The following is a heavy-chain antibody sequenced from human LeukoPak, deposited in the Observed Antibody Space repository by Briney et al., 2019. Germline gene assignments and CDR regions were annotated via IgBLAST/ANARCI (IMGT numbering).Heavy chain of an antibody. Sequence: SETLSLTCTVSGGSISSSSYYWGWIRQPPGKGLEWIGEINHSGSTNYNPSLKSRVAISVDTSKNQFSLKLSSVTAADTAVYYCARSSSSWYNDNWFDPWGQGTLVTVSS. D-gene: IGHD6-13*01. CDR2: INHSGST. J-gene: IGHJ5*02. CDR1: GGSISSSSYY. V-gene: IGHV4-39*07. CDR3: ARSSSSWYNDNWFDP.